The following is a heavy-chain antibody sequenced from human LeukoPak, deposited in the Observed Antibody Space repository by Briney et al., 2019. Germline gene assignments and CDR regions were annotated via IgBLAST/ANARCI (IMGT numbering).Heavy chain of an antibody. CDR1: GYTFTGYY. Sequence: ASVKVSCKASGYTFTGYYMHWVRQAPGQGLEWMGRINPNSGGTNYAQKFQGRVNITRDTSISTAYMELSRLRSDDTAVYYCARGLGQLVRTPYYYYYYMYVWGKGTTVTVSS. D-gene: IGHD6-13*01. CDR2: INPNSGGT. V-gene: IGHV1-2*06. J-gene: IGHJ6*03. CDR3: ARGLGQLVRTPYYYYYYMYV.